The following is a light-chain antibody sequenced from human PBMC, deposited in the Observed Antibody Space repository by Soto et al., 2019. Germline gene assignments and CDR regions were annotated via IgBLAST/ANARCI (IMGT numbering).Light chain of an antibody. CDR1: HRLNTY. Sequence: AIGMTQSPSSLSASIGDRVTFTCRASHRLNTYLAWYQQKPGQAPRLLIYGASTLQSGVPCRFSGSGSGTDFTLVISRLQNEDFAHYYCQHYFSYPYTFGQGTKLEIK. J-gene: IGKJ2*01. CDR2: GAS. V-gene: IGKV1-8*01. CDR3: QHYFSYPYT.